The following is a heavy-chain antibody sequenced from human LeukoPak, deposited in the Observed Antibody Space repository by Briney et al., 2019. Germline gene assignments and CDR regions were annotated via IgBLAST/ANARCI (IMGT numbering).Heavy chain of an antibody. CDR2: IIPIFGTA. J-gene: IGHJ4*02. D-gene: IGHD2-8*01. Sequence: SVKVSCKASGGTFSSCAISWVRQAPGQGLEWMGRIIPIFGTANYAQKFQGRVTITADKSTSTVYMELSSLRSEDTAVYYCARELWGLMVYATQYYFDYWGQGTLVTVSS. V-gene: IGHV1-69*06. CDR1: GGTFSSCA. CDR3: ARELWGLMVYATQYYFDY.